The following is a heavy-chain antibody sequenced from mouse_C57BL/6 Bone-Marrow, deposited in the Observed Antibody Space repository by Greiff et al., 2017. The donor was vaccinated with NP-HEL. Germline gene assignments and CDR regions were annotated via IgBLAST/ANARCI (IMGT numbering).Heavy chain of an antibody. D-gene: IGHD1-1*01. CDR1: GYTFTSYW. V-gene: IGHV1-72*01. CDR2: IDPNSGGT. CDR3: AREYYGSSPPLQYFDV. J-gene: IGHJ1*03. Sequence: QVQLQQPGAELVKPGASVKLSCKASGYTFTSYWMHWVKQRPGRGLEWIGRIDPNSGGTKYNEKFKSKATLTVDKPSSTAYMQLSSLTSEDSAVYYCAREYYGSSPPLQYFDVWGTGTTVTVSS.